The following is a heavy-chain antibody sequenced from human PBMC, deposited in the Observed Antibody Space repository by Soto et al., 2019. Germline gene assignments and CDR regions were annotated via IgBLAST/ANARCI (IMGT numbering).Heavy chain of an antibody. V-gene: IGHV5-51*01. D-gene: IGHD3-10*01. J-gene: IGHJ4*01. Sequence: PGESLKIFCKGSGYSFTTYWIAWARQMPGKGLEWVGIIYPGDSDTRYSPSFEGHVTISVDKSISTAFLQWNSLKASDNAIYYCARHSTSAPKDYWGQGTLVTVSS. CDR2: IYPGDSDT. CDR1: GYSFTTYW. CDR3: ARHSTSAPKDY.